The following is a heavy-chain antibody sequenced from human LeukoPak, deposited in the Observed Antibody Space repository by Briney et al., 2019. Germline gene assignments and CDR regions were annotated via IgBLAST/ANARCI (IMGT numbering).Heavy chain of an antibody. D-gene: IGHD3-3*01. CDR2: IIPIFGTA. V-gene: IGHV1-69*01. J-gene: IGHJ5*02. Sequence: SVKVSCKASGGTFSSYAISWVRQAPGQGLEWMGGIIPIFGTANYAQKFQGRVTITADESTSTAYMELSSLRSEDTAVYYCAKYYDFWSGYSTNWFDPWGQGTLVTVSS. CDR1: GGTFSSYA. CDR3: AKYYDFWSGYSTNWFDP.